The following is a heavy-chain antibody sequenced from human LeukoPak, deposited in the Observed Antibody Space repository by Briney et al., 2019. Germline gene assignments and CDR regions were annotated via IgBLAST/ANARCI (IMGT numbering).Heavy chain of an antibody. V-gene: IGHV3-48*02. Sequence: SGGSLRLSCAASGFTFSSYSLNWVRQAPGKGLEWVSYITSSSSTIYYADSVKGRFTVSRDNAKNSLYLQMNSLRDEDTAVYYCARAGSTTVVTEYFQHWGQGTLVTVSS. CDR3: ARAGSTTVVTEYFQH. CDR1: GFTFSSYS. D-gene: IGHD4-23*01. CDR2: ITSSSSTI. J-gene: IGHJ1*01.